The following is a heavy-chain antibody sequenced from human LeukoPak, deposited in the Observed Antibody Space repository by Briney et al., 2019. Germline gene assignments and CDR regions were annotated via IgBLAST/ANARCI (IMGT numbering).Heavy chain of an antibody. Sequence: SETLSLTCTVSGGSISSYYWSWIRHTPGKGVKWFGDIYYSGSTNYNRSLKSRVTISVDTSKNQFSLKLSSVTAADTAVYYCARHTDIAPLSSLKYWGQGTLVTVSS. V-gene: IGHV4-59*08. D-gene: IGHD6-13*01. CDR2: IYYSGST. CDR3: ARHTDIAPLSSLKY. CDR1: GGSISSYY. J-gene: IGHJ4*02.